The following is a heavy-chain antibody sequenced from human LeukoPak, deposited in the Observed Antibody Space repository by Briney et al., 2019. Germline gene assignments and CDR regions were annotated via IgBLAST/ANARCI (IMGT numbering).Heavy chain of an antibody. D-gene: IGHD6-13*01. Sequence: GESLKISCKGSGYSFSNSWIAWVRQMPGKGLEWMGIVYPGDSDTRYSPSFQGQVTFSADKSISPAYLQWSSLKAADTAMYYCARQLGAAAGRVFFDFWGQGTLVSVSS. CDR3: ARQLGAAAGRVFFDF. CDR1: GYSFSNSW. CDR2: VYPGDSDT. V-gene: IGHV5-51*01. J-gene: IGHJ4*02.